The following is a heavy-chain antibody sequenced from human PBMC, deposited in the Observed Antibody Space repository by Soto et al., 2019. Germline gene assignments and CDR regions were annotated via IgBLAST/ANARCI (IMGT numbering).Heavy chain of an antibody. V-gene: IGHV3-11*01. CDR3: AKDLPTVTTAMIFDY. CDR2: ISSSGSTI. D-gene: IGHD4-17*01. Sequence: GGSLRLSCAASGFTFSDYYMSWIRQTPGKGLEWVSYISSSGSTIYYADSVKGRFTISRDNAKNSLYLQMNSLRAEDTAVYYCAKDLPTVTTAMIFDYWGQGTLVTVSS. CDR1: GFTFSDYY. J-gene: IGHJ4*02.